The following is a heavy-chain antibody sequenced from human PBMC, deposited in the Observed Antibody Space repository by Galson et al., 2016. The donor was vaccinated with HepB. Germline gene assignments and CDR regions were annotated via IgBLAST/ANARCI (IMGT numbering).Heavy chain of an antibody. V-gene: IGHV2-5*02. CDR3: AHRRWARYSYVFDY. CDR2: IYWDDAR. CDR1: GFSLTTSGVG. Sequence: PALVKPTQTLTLTCTFSGFSLTTSGVGVAWIRQPPGQALEWLALIYWDDARRYSPSLKNRLAITKDTSKNQVLLTVTNMDPVDTGTYFCAHRRWARYSYVFDYWGQGTLVTVSS. J-gene: IGHJ4*02. D-gene: IGHD5-18*01.